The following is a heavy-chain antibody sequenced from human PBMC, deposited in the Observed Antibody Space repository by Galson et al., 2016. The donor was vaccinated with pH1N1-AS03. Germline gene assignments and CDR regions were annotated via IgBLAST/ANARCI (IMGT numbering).Heavy chain of an antibody. J-gene: IGHJ4*02. CDR1: GYRFTNYW. CDR2: IYPGNSDS. D-gene: IGHD3-16*01. V-gene: IGHV5-51*03. CDR3: ARPRLNYFDN. Sequence: QSGAEVKKPGESLKISCKGSGYRFTNYWIGWVRQMPGKGLEWMGIIYPGNSDSRYNKSFQGQVTISADTSISTVYLQWSSLQASDTAMYYCARPRLNYFDNWAQGTLVTVSS.